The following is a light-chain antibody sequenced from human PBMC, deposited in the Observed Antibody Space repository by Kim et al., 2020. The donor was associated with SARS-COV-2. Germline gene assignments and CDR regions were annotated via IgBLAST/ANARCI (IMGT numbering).Light chain of an antibody. Sequence: SISPGERATLSCRASQKISSNLAWYQQKPGQAPRVLIYGASARATGIPARFSGSGSGTEFTLTISNLQSEDFAVYYCQQYAYWRAFGQGTRLEIK. CDR2: GAS. CDR3: QQYAYWRA. J-gene: IGKJ5*01. V-gene: IGKV3-15*01. CDR1: QKISSN.